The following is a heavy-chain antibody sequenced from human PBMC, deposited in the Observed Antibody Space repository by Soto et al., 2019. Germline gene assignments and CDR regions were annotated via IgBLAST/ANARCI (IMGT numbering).Heavy chain of an antibody. CDR3: AREGYCSGSMCYGCYYYVDD. V-gene: IGHV1-18*01. Sequence: QVQLVQTGGEVKNPGASVKVSCKAFGYTLTHYGISWVRQAPGQGHEWMGWISAYNGHANDAQQFQGRGRLTTDRHTNTAYMGLWTLGCDDTGEYYCAREGYCSGSMCYGCYYYVDDGGKGTSFTVS. CDR1: GYTLTHYG. J-gene: IGHJ6*03. D-gene: IGHD2-15*01. CDR2: ISAYNGHA.